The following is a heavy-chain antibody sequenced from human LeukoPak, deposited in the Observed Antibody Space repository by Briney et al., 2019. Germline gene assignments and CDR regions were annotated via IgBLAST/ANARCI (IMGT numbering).Heavy chain of an antibody. V-gene: IGHV4-34*01. J-gene: IGHJ2*01. Sequence: SETLSLTCAVYGGSFSGYYWSWIRQPPGKGLEWIGEINHSGSTNYNPSLKSRVTISVDTSKNQFSLKLSSVTAADTAVYYCVRGVSNDWYFDLWGSGALVSISS. D-gene: IGHD5/OR15-5a*01. CDR3: VRGVSNDWYFDL. CDR1: GGSFSGYY. CDR2: INHSGST.